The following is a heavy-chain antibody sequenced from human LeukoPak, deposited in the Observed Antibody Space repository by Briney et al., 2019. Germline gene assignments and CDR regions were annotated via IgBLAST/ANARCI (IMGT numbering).Heavy chain of an antibody. V-gene: IGHV3-74*01. J-gene: IGHJ4*02. D-gene: IGHD5-12*01. CDR2: INSDGSST. CDR3: ARDKEGYSGYDYYFDY. Sequence: GGSLRLSCAASGFTFSSYWMHWVRQAPGKGLVWVSRINSDGSSTSYADSVKGRFTISRDNAKNTLYLQMNSLRAEDTAVYYCARDKEGYSGYDYYFDYWGQGTLVTVSS. CDR1: GFTFSSYW.